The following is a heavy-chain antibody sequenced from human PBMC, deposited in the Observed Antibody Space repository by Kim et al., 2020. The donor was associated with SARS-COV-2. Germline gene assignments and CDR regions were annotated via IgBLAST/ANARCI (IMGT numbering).Heavy chain of an antibody. D-gene: IGHD2-15*01. V-gene: IGHV4-34*01. CDR1: GGSFSGYY. J-gene: IGHJ6*01. CDR2: INHSGST. Sequence: SETLSLTCAVYGGSFSGYYWSWIRQPPGKGLEWIGEINHSGSTNYNPSLKSRVSISVDKSKNQFSLKLTSVTAAYTAVFYCARQSYGFCSGGNCYAAYY. CDR3: ARQSYGFCSGGNCYAAYY.